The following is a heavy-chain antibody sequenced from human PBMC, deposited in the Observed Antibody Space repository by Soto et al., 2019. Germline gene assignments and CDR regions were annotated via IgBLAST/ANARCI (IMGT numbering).Heavy chain of an antibody. CDR1: GGTIRSPDW. V-gene: IGHV4-4*02. J-gene: IGHJ5*02. Sequence: SETLSLTCGVSGGTIRSPDWWTWVRQPPGKGLEWIGEIFQSGSTNYTPSLESRVTISVDKSKNQFSLTLTSVTAADTAVYFCARGRGRYSSGWSWFDPWGQGILVTAPQ. D-gene: IGHD6-19*01. CDR3: ARGRGRYSSGWSWFDP. CDR2: IFQSGST.